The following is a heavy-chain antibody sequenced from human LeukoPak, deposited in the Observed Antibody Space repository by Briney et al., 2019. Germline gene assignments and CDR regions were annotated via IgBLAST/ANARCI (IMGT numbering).Heavy chain of an antibody. J-gene: IGHJ4*02. D-gene: IGHD2-21*02. CDR2: IYYSGSA. Sequence: PSETLSLTCTVSGGSISSSSYYWGWLRQPPGKGLEWIGSIYYSGSAYYNPSLKSRVTISVDTSKNQFSLKLSSVTAAATAVYYCARDFHCCGACSADYWSQGTLVTVSS. CDR3: ARDFHCCGACSADY. V-gene: IGHV4-39*07. CDR1: GGSISSSSYY.